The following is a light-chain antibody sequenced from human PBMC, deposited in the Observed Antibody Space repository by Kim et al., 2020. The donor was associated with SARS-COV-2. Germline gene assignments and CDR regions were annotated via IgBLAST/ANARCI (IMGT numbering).Light chain of an antibody. V-gene: IGLV3-19*01. CDR3: NSRDSSGVV. CDR2: GKN. CDR1: RLRNYY. Sequence: SSELTQDPAVSVALGQTVRITCQGDRLRNYYASWYQQKPGQAPVLVFYGKNNRPSGIPERFSGSSSRNTASLTITGTQAEDEADYYCNSRDSSGVVFGGGTKVTVL. J-gene: IGLJ2*01.